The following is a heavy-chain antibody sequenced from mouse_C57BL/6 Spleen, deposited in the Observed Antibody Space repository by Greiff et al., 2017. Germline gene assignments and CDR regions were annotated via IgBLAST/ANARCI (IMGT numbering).Heavy chain of an antibody. CDR3: ARSNWDEYFDG. D-gene: IGHD4-1*01. V-gene: IGHV1-76*01. CDR1: GYTFTDYY. Sequence: VHLVESGAELVRPGASVKLSCKASGYTFTDYYINWVKQRPGQGLEWIARIYPGSGNTYYNEKFKGKATLTAEKSSSTAYMQLSSLTSEDSAVYFCARSNWDEYFDGWGTGTTVTVAS. CDR2: IYPGSGNT. J-gene: IGHJ1*03.